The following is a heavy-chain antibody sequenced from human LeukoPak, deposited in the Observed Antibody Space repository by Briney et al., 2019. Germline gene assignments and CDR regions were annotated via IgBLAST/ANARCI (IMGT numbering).Heavy chain of an antibody. CDR3: ARDISGSDGY. J-gene: IGHJ4*02. CDR1: GFTVSSNY. D-gene: IGHD3-10*01. V-gene: IGHV3-53*01. CDR2: IYSGGST. Sequence: TGGSLRLSCAASGFTVSSNYMSWVRQAPGKGLEWVSVIYSGGSTNYAASVKGRFTISRDNSKNTLYLQMNSLRAEDTAVYYCARDISGSDGYWGEGTPVTVSS.